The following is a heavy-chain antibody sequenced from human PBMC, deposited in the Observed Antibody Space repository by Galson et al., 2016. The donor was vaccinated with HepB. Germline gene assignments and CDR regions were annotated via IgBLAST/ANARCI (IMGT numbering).Heavy chain of an antibody. CDR3: ARDRGGRGPTTIDY. CDR2: IDSAGTGT. J-gene: IGHJ4*02. CDR1: GFTFRTSW. D-gene: IGHD2-15*01. Sequence: SLRLSCAASGFTFRTSWMHWVRQAPGEGLVWVAQIDSAGTGTVYTDSVKGRFIASRDNARNTLSLRLTGLRTEDTAVYYFARDRGGRGPTTIDYWGQGTLVTVSS. V-gene: IGHV3-74*01.